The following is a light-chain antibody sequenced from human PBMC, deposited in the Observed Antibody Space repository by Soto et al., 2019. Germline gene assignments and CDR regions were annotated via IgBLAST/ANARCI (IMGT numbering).Light chain of an antibody. CDR3: FSFTTDWTHV. CDR1: NIGSKS. Sequence: SYVLTQPPSVSVAPGQTARITCGGNNIGSKSVHWYQQKPGQAPVLVVDDDSDRPSGVSNRFSGSKSGNAASLTISGLQAEDEADYFCFSFTTDWTHVFGTGTKLTVL. J-gene: IGLJ1*01. V-gene: IGLV3-21*02. CDR2: DDS.